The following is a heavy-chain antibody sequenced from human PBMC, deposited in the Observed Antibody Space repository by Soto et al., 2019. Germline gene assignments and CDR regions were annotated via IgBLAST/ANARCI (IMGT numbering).Heavy chain of an antibody. CDR2: IIPVFQTA. D-gene: IGHD3-22*01. Sequence: ASVKVSCKASGGLFSSYPISWVRQVPGQGLEWMGGIIPVFQTAYYTQRFQGRVTITADESTNTAYMELSSLRSEDTAIYYCARGGSGYTWFNEFWGQGTLVTVSS. CDR3: ARGGSGYTWFNEF. CDR1: GGLFSSYP. V-gene: IGHV1-69*13. J-gene: IGHJ4*02.